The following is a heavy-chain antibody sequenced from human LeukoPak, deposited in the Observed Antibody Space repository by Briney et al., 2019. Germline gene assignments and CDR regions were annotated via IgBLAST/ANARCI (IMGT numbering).Heavy chain of an antibody. CDR1: GFSLNNAW. CDR2: ISKGGTT. Sequence: PGGSLRLSCAASGFSLNNAWISWVRQAPGKGLEWVGRISKGGTTDYAAPVKGRFIISRDESRDTLYLQMNSLETEDTAIYYCTTAPTTGWLPYFDYWGQGTLVTVSS. V-gene: IGHV3-15*01. D-gene: IGHD5-24*01. J-gene: IGHJ4*02. CDR3: TTAPTTGWLPYFDY.